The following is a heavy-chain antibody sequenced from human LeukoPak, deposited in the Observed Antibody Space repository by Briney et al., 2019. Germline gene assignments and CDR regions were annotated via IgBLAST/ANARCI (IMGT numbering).Heavy chain of an antibody. CDR1: GFTFDDYA. Sequence: PGRSLRLSCAASGFTFDDYAMHWVRQAPGKGLEWVSGISWNSGSIGYADSVKGRFTISRDNAKNSLYLQMNSLRAEDTALYYCAKDRIAVAGTDYYYGMDVWGQGTTVTVSS. V-gene: IGHV3-9*01. D-gene: IGHD6-19*01. J-gene: IGHJ6*02. CDR2: ISWNSGSI. CDR3: AKDRIAVAGTDYYYGMDV.